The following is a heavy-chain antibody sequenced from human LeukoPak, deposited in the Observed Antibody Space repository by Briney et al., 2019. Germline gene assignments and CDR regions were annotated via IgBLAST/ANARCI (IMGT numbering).Heavy chain of an antibody. CDR3: ARNEAMIVVENWFDP. D-gene: IGHD3-22*01. Sequence: SETLSLTCAVYGGSFSGYYWGWIRQPPGKGLEWIGSIYYSGSTYYNPSLKSRVTISVDTSKNQFSLKLSSVTAADTAVYYCARNEAMIVVENWFDPWGQGTLVTVSS. CDR1: GGSFSGYY. J-gene: IGHJ5*02. V-gene: IGHV4-39*01. CDR2: IYYSGST.